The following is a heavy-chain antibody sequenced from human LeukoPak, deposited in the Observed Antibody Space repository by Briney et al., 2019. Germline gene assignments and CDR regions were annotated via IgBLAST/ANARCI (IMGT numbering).Heavy chain of an antibody. J-gene: IGHJ6*03. D-gene: IGHD1-7*01. CDR1: GGSISSYY. V-gene: IGHV4-59*01. CDR2: IYYSGST. CDR3: ARTSINRNYYYYYYYYYMDV. Sequence: SETLSLTCTVSGGSISSYYWSWIRQPPGKGLEWIGYIYYSGSTNYNPSLKSRVTISVDTSKNQFSLKLSSVTAADTAVYYCARTSINRNYYYYYYYYYMDVWGKGTTFTVSS.